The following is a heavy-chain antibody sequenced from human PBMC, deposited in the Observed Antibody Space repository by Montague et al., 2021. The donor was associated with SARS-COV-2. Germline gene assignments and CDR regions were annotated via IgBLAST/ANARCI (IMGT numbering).Heavy chain of an antibody. Sequence: SETLSLTCAVYGGSFSDYHWTWIRQSPGEGLEWMGQINHGGSTXYNPSLKSRVTISIDTSKKQFSLKLTSVTAADTAVYYCARGAPGYWGQGTLVTVSS. CDR3: ARGAPGY. V-gene: IGHV4-34*01. J-gene: IGHJ4*02. CDR2: INHGGST. D-gene: IGHD1-1*01. CDR1: GGSFSDYH.